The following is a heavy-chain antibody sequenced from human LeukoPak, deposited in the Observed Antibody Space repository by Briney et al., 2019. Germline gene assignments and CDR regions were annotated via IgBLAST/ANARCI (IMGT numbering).Heavy chain of an antibody. Sequence: SETLSLTCDVHGDFFSGFYWSWLRQPPGKRLEWIGYIYYSGSTNYNPSLKSRVTISVDTSKNQFSLKLSSVTAADTAVYYCARLDYDSSGYYIDYWGQGTLVTVSS. CDR3: ARLDYDSSGYYIDY. D-gene: IGHD3-22*01. V-gene: IGHV4-59*01. CDR1: GDFFSGFY. J-gene: IGHJ4*02. CDR2: IYYSGST.